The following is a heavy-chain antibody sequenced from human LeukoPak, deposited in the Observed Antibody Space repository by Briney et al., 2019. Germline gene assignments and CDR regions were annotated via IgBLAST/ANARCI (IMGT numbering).Heavy chain of an antibody. J-gene: IGHJ1*01. Sequence: SSETLSLTCAVSGGSISGSDWWSWVRQPPGKGLEWIGSMYHSGSTYYNPSLKSRVTISVDTSKNQFSLKLSSVTAADTAVYYCARSRQWLVGGYFQHWGQGTLVTVSS. V-gene: IGHV4-4*02. D-gene: IGHD6-19*01. CDR2: MYHSGST. CDR3: ARSRQWLVGGYFQH. CDR1: GGSISGSDW.